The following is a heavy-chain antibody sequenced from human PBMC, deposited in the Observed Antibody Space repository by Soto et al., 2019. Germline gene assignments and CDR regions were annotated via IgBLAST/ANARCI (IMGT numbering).Heavy chain of an antibody. D-gene: IGHD3-3*01. CDR3: ARESESVYYVPPLWGMDV. CDR1: GGTFSSYA. V-gene: IGHV1-69*13. J-gene: IGHJ6*04. CDR2: IIPIFGTA. Sequence: GASVKVSCKASGGTFSSYAISWVRQAPGQGLEWMGGIIPIFGTANYAQKFQGRVTITADESTSTAYMELSSLRSEDTAVYYCARESESVYYVPPLWGMDVWGKGTTVTVSS.